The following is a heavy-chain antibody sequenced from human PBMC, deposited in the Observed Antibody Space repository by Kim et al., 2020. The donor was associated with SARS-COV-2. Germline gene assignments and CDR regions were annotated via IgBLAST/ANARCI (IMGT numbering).Heavy chain of an antibody. CDR3: ARDPSLRITLDY. Sequence: YYADSVKGRFTISRDTSKNTLYLQMNSLRVEDRAVYYCARDPSLRITLDYWGQGTLVTVSS. J-gene: IGHJ4*02. D-gene: IGHD3-10*01. V-gene: IGHV3-30*03.